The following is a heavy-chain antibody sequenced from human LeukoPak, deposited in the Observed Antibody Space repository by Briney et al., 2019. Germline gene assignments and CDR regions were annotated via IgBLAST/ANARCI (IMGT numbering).Heavy chain of an antibody. Sequence: ASVKVSCKASGGTFSSYAISWVRQAPGQGLEWMGWISTYNGNTNYAQKLQGRVTMTTDTSTSTAYMELRSLRSDDTAMYYCARDRMDTGTYFDYWGQGTLVTVYS. V-gene: IGHV1-18*01. CDR3: ARDRMDTGTYFDY. CDR1: GGTFSSYA. CDR2: ISTYNGNT. J-gene: IGHJ4*02. D-gene: IGHD5-18*01.